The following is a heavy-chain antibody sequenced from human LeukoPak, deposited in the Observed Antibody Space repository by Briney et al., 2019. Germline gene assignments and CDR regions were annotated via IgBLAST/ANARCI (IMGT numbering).Heavy chain of an antibody. D-gene: IGHD5-18*01. CDR2: IKEDGSEK. CDR3: ARDHNYGSDY. V-gene: IGHV3-7*03. J-gene: IGHJ4*02. Sequence: GGSLRLSCAASGFTFRSYWMSWVRQAPGKGLEWVANIKEDGSEKYYVDSVKGRFTISRDSAKNSLYLQMDSLRVEDTAVYYCARDHNYGSDYWGQGTLVTVSS. CDR1: GFTFRSYW.